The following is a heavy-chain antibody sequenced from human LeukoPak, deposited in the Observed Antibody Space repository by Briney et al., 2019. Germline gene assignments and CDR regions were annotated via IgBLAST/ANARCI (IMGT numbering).Heavy chain of an antibody. CDR3: ARWSEGFDY. J-gene: IGHJ4*02. V-gene: IGHV3-7*04. Sequence: GGSLRLSCAASGFTFSDYYMSWIRQAPGKGLEWVGHINQDGSDKYYVDSVEGRFTISRDNAKNSLYLQMNSLRAEDTAIYFCARWSEGFDYWGQGTLVTVSS. CDR1: GFTFSDYY. CDR2: INQDGSDK.